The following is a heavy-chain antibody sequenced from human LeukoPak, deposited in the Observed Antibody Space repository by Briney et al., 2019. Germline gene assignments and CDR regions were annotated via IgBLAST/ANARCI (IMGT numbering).Heavy chain of an antibody. CDR2: IIPIFGTA. CDR1: GYTFTSYG. Sequence: SVKVSCKASGYTFTSYGISWVRQAPGQGLEWMGGIIPIFGTANYAQKFQGRVTITADESTSTAYMELSSLRSEDTAVYYCARGLLGGATFDYWGQGTLVTVSS. J-gene: IGHJ4*02. V-gene: IGHV1-69*13. D-gene: IGHD1-26*01. CDR3: ARGLLGGATFDY.